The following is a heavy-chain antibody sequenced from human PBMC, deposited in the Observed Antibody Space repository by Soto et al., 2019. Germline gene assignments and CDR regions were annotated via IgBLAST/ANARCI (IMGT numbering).Heavy chain of an antibody. CDR1: GGSISRGGYY. V-gene: IGHV4-31*03. D-gene: IGHD3-3*01. Sequence: QVQLQESGPGLVKPSQTLSLSCTVSGGSISRGGYYWSWIRQHPGKVLEWRGYIYYSGSTYYNPSLTSRVTISVDTSKNQFSLKLSSVTAADTAVYYGAGSDFDLHPREWFDYWGQGTMVTVSS. J-gene: IGHJ4*02. CDR2: IYYSGST. CDR3: AGSDFDLHPREWFDY.